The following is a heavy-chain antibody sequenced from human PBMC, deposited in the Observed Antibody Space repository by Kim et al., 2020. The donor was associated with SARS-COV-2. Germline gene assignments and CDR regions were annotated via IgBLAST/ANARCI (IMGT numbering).Heavy chain of an antibody. V-gene: IGHV3-49*03. CDR2: IRSKAYGGTT. D-gene: IGHD3-3*01. J-gene: IGHJ6*02. CDR1: GFTFGDYA. CDR3: TRDLHYDFWSGYYYYYGMDV. Sequence: GGSLRLSCTASGFTFGDYAMSWFRQAPGKGLEWVGFIRSKAYGGTTEYAASVKGRFTISRDDSKSIAYLQMNSLKTEDTAVYYCTRDLHYDFWSGYYYYYGMDVWGQGTTVTVSS.